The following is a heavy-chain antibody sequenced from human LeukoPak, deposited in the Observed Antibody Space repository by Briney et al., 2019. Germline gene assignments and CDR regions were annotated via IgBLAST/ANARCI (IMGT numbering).Heavy chain of an antibody. CDR3: ARGLAIFGVVTFDY. CDR2: IYSGGST. D-gene: IGHD3-3*01. V-gene: IGHV3-53*01. Sequence: GGSLKLSCAASGFTFDDCAMHWVRQAPGKGLEWVSGIYSGGSTYYADSVKGRFTISRDNSKNTLYLQMNSLRAEDTAVYYCARGLAIFGVVTFDYWGQGTLVTVSS. CDR1: GFTFDDCA. J-gene: IGHJ4*02.